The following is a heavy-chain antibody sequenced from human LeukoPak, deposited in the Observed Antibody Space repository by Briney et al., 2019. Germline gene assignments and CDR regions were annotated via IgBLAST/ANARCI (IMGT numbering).Heavy chain of an antibody. CDR1: GYTFTAQY. CDR2: INPSGGSA. J-gene: IGHJ4*02. V-gene: IGHV1-46*01. Sequence: ASVKVSCKTSGYTFTAQYMHWVRQAPGQGLEWMGIINPSGGSASTAQRFQGRVTMTMTRDTSTSTVYMELSSLRSEDTAVYYCAREGEDTAMAPDYWGQGTLVTVSS. CDR3: AREGEDTAMAPDY. D-gene: IGHD5-18*01.